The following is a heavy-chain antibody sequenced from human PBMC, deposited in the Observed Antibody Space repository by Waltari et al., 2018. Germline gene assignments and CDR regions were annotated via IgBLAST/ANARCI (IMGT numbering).Heavy chain of an antibody. CDR2: IYHTGQT. CDR3: ARWDSPGRYYGD. CDR1: GDSISSYF. V-gene: IGHV4-4*09. J-gene: IGHJ4*02. Sequence: QVQLQESGPGLVKPSETLSLTCSVSGDSISSYFWNWVRQPPGKGLEVIGYIYHTGQTNDYPSLKRGVTMSVDTSKSQFSLKLTSVTAADTAVYYCARWDSPGRYYGDWGQGSPVTVSS. D-gene: IGHD3-22*01.